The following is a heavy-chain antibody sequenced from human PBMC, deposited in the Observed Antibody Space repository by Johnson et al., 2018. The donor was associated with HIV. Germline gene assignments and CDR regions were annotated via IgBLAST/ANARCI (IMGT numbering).Heavy chain of an antibody. V-gene: IGHV3-30-3*01. CDR1: GFTFSSYA. CDR2: ISYDESNK. D-gene: IGHD6-13*01. Sequence: VQLVESGGGVVQPGRSLRLSCAASGFTFSSYAMHWVRQAPGKGLEWVAAISYDESNKHYADSVKGRFTISRDHSKKTVYLQMNSLIAEDTALFYCARELRGYDVFDIWGQGTMGTVSS. J-gene: IGHJ3*02. CDR3: ARELRGYDVFDI.